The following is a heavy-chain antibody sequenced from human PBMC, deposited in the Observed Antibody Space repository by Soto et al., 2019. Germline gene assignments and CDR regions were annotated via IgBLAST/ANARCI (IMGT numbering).Heavy chain of an antibody. CDR2: INPSGGTA. CDR3: ALPGYCSSTSCYYYYYYGMDV. Sequence: ASVKVSCKASGYTFTSYYMHWVRQAPGQGLEWMGIINPSGGTANYAQKFQGRVTITADESTSTAYMELSSLRSEDTAVYYCALPGYCSSTSCYYYYYYGMDVWGQGTTVTVSS. D-gene: IGHD2-2*03. V-gene: IGHV1-46*01. J-gene: IGHJ6*02. CDR1: GYTFTSYY.